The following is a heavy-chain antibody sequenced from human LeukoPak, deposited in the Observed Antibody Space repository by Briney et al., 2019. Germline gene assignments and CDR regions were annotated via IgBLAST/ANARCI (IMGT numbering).Heavy chain of an antibody. V-gene: IGHV4-59*01. D-gene: IGHD1-26*01. CDR3: ARRGANSGSYSHFDL. CDR1: GGPISSSF. CDR2: IYYSGST. J-gene: IGHJ2*01. Sequence: PSETLSLTCTVSGGPISSSFWSWIRQPPGKGLEWIGHIYYSGSTNYNPSLKSRVTISVDTSKSQFSLKLSSVTAADTAVYSCARRGANSGSYSHFDLWGRGTLVTVSA.